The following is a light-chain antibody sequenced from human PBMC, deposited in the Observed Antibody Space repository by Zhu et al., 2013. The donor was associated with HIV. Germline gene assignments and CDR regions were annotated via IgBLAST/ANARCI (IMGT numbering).Light chain of an antibody. CDR2: KAS. CDR3: QQYSDNSWT. Sequence: DIQMTQSPSTLSASVGDTVTMTCRASESLNTWVAWFQQKPGQAPKLLIYKASSLESGVPSRFSGSGYGTEFTLTISSLQPDDFAAYYCQQYSDNSWTFGQGTKVEIK. V-gene: IGKV1-5*03. J-gene: IGKJ1*01. CDR1: ESLNTW.